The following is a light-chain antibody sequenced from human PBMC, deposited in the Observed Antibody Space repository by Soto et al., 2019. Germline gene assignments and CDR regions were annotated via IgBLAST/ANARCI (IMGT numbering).Light chain of an antibody. Sequence: LIPQPLSTLSTPVEDRVTITCRASQSISTWLAWYQQKPGKAPTLLIYDASRLESGVPSRFSGSGSGKEFTLTISIVQYEDLAVYCRQRHNWRPRTFGRGTKVDIK. V-gene: IGKV1-5*01. CDR1: QSISTW. J-gene: IGKJ4*02. CDR3: QRHNWRPRT. CDR2: DAS.